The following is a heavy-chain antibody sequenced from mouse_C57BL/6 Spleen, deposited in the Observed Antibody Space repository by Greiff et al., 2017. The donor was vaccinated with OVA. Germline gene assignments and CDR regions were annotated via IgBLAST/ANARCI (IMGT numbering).Heavy chain of an antibody. J-gene: IGHJ4*01. V-gene: IGHV1-64*01. CDR1: GYTFTSYW. D-gene: IGHD1-1*01. Sequence: QVQLQQPGAELVKPGASVKLSCKASGYTFTSYWMHWVKQRPGHGLEWIGMIHPNSGSTNYNEKFKSTATLTVDKSSSTDYIQLSSLTSEDSAVYYCAREDYYGSSNYAMDYWGQGTSVTVSS. CDR3: AREDYYGSSNYAMDY. CDR2: IHPNSGST.